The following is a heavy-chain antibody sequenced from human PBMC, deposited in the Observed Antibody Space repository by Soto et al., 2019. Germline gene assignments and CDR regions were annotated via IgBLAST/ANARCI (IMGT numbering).Heavy chain of an antibody. Sequence: PWGSLRLSCAASGFTFINFAITFFRQSPFKGLEWVSTITDSGGDAKYADSVRGRFAISRDNSKKTLYLQMSSLTAEDSAIYYCARGSTDSYPGSRIFDFWGRGTLVTVSS. D-gene: IGHD3-10*01. CDR3: ARGSTDSYPGSRIFDF. V-gene: IGHV3-23*01. CDR1: GFTFINFA. CDR2: ITDSGGDA. J-gene: IGHJ4*02.